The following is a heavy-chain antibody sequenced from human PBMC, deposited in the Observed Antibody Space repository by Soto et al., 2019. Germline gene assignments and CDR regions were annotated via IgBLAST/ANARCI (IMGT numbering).Heavy chain of an antibody. CDR2: IVVGSGNT. Sequence: SVKVSCKASGFTFTSSAVQWVRQARGQRLEWIGWIVVGSGNTNYAQKFQERVTITRDMSTSTAYMELSSLRSEDTAVYYCAASPPPVPSYYYYYGMDVWGQGTPVTVSS. V-gene: IGHV1-58*01. D-gene: IGHD6-6*01. J-gene: IGHJ6*02. CDR1: GFTFTSSA. CDR3: AASPPPVPSYYYYYGMDV.